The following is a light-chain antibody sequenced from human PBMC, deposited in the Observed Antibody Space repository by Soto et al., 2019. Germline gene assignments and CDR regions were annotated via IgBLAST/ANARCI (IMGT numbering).Light chain of an antibody. J-gene: IGLJ2*01. Sequence: QSALTRPASVSGSPGQSITISCTGTSSDVGSYNLVSWYQQHPGKAPKLMIYEGSKRPSGVSNRFSGSKSGNTASLTISGLQAEDEADYYCCSYAGRGVFGGGTKLTVL. CDR1: SSDVGSYNL. CDR2: EGS. V-gene: IGLV2-23*01. CDR3: CSYAGRGV.